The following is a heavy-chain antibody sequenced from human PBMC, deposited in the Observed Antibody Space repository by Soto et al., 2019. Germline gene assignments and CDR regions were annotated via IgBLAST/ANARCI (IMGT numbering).Heavy chain of an antibody. Sequence: LPLTCTVTGGTISGYYWTWIRQSAGGGLEWIGRIYSSGSTNYNPSLKSRVTISLDTSMNHFSLRLSSVTAADTAVYYCARGQRFSDWFDPWGQGTLVTVSS. CDR1: GGTISGYY. CDR2: IYSSGST. CDR3: ARGQRFSDWFDP. V-gene: IGHV4-4*07. J-gene: IGHJ5*02. D-gene: IGHD3-3*01.